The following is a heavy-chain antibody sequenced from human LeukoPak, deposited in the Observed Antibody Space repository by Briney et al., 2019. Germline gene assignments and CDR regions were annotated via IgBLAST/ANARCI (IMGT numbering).Heavy chain of an antibody. Sequence: GGSLRLSCAASGFNFSNFAMSWVRQAPGKGLEWVSTINDIGNKTYYADSVKGRFTISRDNSKNRLYLQISSLRAEDTALYYCTKCGLHTFGLWLYWGQGSLVTISS. V-gene: IGHV3-23*01. CDR1: GFNFSNFA. J-gene: IGHJ4*02. D-gene: IGHD2-21*01. CDR3: TKCGLHTFGLWLY. CDR2: INDIGNKT.